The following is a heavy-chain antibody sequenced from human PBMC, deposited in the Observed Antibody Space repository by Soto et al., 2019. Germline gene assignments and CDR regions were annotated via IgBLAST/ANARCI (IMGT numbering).Heavy chain of an antibody. V-gene: IGHV3-15*01. Sequence: PGGSLRLCCAASGFTFSNAWMSGVRQAPGKGLEWVDRIKSKTDGGTTDYAAPVKGRFTISRDDSKNTLYLQMNSLKTEDTAVYYCTTDEPIVATSAVAADWGQGTLVTVSS. J-gene: IGHJ4*02. CDR3: TTDEPIVATSAVAAD. D-gene: IGHD5-12*01. CDR1: GFTFSNAW. CDR2: IKSKTDGGTT.